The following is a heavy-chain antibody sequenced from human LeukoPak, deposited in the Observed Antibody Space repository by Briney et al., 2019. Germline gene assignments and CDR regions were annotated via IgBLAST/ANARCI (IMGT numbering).Heavy chain of an antibody. CDR2: INHSGST. CDR3: ARARHSSSWLRSWSYYFDY. J-gene: IGHJ4*02. D-gene: IGHD6-13*01. CDR1: GGSFSGYY. Sequence: SETLSLTCAVYGGSFSGYYWSWIRQPPGKGLEWIGEINHSGSTNYNPSLKSRVTISVDTSKNQFSLKLSSVTAADTAVYHCARARHSSSWLRSWSYYFDYWGQGTLVTVSS. V-gene: IGHV4-34*01.